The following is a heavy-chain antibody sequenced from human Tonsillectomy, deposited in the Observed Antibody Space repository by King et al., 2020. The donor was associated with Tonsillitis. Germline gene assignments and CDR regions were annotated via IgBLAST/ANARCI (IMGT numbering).Heavy chain of an antibody. CDR3: ARVVIYGWFGGMDV. V-gene: IGHV4-30-4*07. J-gene: IGHJ6*02. D-gene: IGHD2-15*01. Sequence: VQLQESGPGLVKPSQTLSLTCAVSGGSISSGGYSWSWIRQPPGKGLEWIGYIYYSGSTDYNPSLKSRVTISVDTSKNQFSLKLSSVTAADTAVYYCARVVIYGWFGGMDVWGQGTTVTVSS. CDR2: IYYSGST. CDR1: GGSISSGGYS.